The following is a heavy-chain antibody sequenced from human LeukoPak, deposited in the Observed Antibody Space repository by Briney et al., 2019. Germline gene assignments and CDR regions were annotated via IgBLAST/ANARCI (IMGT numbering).Heavy chain of an antibody. CDR2: TSSSSSNI. D-gene: IGHD3-22*01. CDR3: ARSLPNYYDSSGSHAVDI. CDR1: GFTFSSYS. J-gene: IGHJ3*02. Sequence: PGESLTLSCAASGFTFSSYSMNWDRSAPGKGLEWVSYTSSSSSNIYYADSLKCRYTISRDNAKNSLSLQMNSLSAKDTAVYYCARSLPNYYDSSGSHAVDIWGQGTMVTVSS. V-gene: IGHV3-48*01.